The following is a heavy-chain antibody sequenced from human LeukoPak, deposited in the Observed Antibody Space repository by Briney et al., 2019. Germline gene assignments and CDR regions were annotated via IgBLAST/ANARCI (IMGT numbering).Heavy chain of an antibody. V-gene: IGHV4-34*01. CDR1: GGSFSGYY. Sequence: SETLSLTCAVYGGSFSGYYWSWIRQPPGKGLEWIGEINHSGSTNYNPSLESRVTISVDESKTQLSLRLESVTAADTAVYYCARGTITTVTDSWGPGTLVTVSS. CDR2: INHSGST. D-gene: IGHD4-17*01. CDR3: ARGTITTVTDS. J-gene: IGHJ4*02.